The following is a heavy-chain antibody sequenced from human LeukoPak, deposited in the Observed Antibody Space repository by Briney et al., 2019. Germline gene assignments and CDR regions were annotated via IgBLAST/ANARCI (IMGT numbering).Heavy chain of an antibody. CDR3: AKDPYENYYDSSGYFPWFYYYYYGMDV. Sequence: GGSLRLSCAASGFTFSSYAMSWVRQAPGKGLEWVSAISGSGGSAYYADSVKGRFTISRDNSKNTLCLQMNSLRAEDTAVYYCAKDPYENYYDSSGYFPWFYYYYYGMDVWGQGTTVTVSS. CDR2: ISGSGGSA. D-gene: IGHD3-22*01. CDR1: GFTFSSYA. V-gene: IGHV3-23*01. J-gene: IGHJ6*02.